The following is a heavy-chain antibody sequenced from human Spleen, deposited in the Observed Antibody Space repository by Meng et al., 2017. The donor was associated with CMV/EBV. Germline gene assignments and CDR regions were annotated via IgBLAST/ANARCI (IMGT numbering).Heavy chain of an antibody. D-gene: IGHD6-25*01. Sequence: GGSLRLSCAASGFTLSNFDMHWVRQAPGKGLEWVSSISSSSMYMYYADSVRGRLTISRDNAQNSLSLLMSSLRVEDTAVYYCAREVGSGWRYFDCWGQGTLVTVSS. J-gene: IGHJ4*02. CDR2: ISSSSMYM. V-gene: IGHV3-21*01. CDR1: GFTLSNFD. CDR3: AREVGSGWRYFDC.